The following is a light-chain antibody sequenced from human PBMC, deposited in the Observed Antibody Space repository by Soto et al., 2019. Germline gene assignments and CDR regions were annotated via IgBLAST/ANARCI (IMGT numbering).Light chain of an antibody. CDR3: SLYTIKNAAV. Sequence: QSALTQPPSVSGSPGQSVTISCTGTSTDFVSYNRVSWYQQPPGTAPKLMIYEVSKRPSGVPDRFSGSKSGNTASLTISGLQAVDEADYSCSLYTIKNAAVLGSGPKVTVL. V-gene: IGLV2-18*01. CDR1: STDFVSYNR. J-gene: IGLJ1*01. CDR2: EVS.